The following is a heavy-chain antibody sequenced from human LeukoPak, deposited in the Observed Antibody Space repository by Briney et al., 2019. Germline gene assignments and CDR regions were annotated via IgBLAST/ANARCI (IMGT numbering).Heavy chain of an antibody. CDR2: LRSKAYGGTA. D-gene: IGHD4-11*01. CDR1: GFTFGDYA. V-gene: IGHV3-49*04. J-gene: IGHJ4*02. CDR3: TRARSNAD. Sequence: PGGSLRLSCTASGFTFGDYAVSWVRQAPGKGLEWVGFLRSKAYGGTADYAASVKGRLTISRDDSKSIAYLQMNSLKTEDTAVYYCTRARSNADWGQGTLVTVSS.